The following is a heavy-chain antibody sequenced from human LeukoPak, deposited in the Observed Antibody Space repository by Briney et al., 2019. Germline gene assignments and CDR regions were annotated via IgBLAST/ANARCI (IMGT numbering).Heavy chain of an antibody. J-gene: IGHJ4*02. CDR2: INHSGST. CDR1: GGSISSGGYS. Sequence: SQTLSLTCAVSGGSISSGGYSWSWIRQPPGKGVEWIGYINHSGSTNYNPSLKSRVTISVDTSKNQFSLKLSSVTAADTAVYYCARGTGYSYGYFGYWGQGTLVTVSS. CDR3: ARGTGYSYGYFGY. D-gene: IGHD5-18*01. V-gene: IGHV4-30-2*01.